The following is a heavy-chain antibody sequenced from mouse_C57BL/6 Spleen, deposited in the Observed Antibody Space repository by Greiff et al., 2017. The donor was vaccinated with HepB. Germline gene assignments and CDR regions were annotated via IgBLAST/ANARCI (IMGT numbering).Heavy chain of an antibody. CDR2: ISYDGSN. CDR3: AKLGLGYFDV. V-gene: IGHV3-6*01. J-gene: IGHJ1*03. Sequence: VQLQQSGPGLVKPSQSLSLTCSVTGYSITSGYYWNWIRQFPGNKLEWMGYISYDGSNNYNPTLKNRISITRDTSKNQFFLKLNSVTTEDTATYYCAKLGLGYFDVWGTGTTVTVSS. D-gene: IGHD4-1*01. CDR1: GYSITSGYY.